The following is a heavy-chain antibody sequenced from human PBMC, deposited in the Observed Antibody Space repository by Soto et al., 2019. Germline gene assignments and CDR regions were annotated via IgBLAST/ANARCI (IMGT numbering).Heavy chain of an antibody. CDR1: GYTFTSYD. CDR2: MNPNSGNT. J-gene: IGHJ6*03. D-gene: IGHD3-3*01. Sequence: QVQLVQSGAEVKKPGASVKVSCKASGYTFTSYDINWVRQATGQGLEWMGWMNPNSGNTGYAQKFQGRVTMTRNTSISTAYMELSSLRSEDTAVYYCARIAYYDFWSGYLKLAGYYYYYMDVWGKGSTVTVSS. V-gene: IGHV1-8*01. CDR3: ARIAYYDFWSGYLKLAGYYYYYMDV.